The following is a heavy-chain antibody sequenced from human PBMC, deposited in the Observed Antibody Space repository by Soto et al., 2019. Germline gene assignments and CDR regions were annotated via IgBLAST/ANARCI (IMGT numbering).Heavy chain of an antibody. CDR3: ARGPSSRRETGEH. D-gene: IGHD2-21*01. CDR2: ISYDGSNE. CDR1: GFTFSNYA. J-gene: IGHJ4*02. V-gene: IGHV3-30-3*01. Sequence: GGSLRLSCAASGFTFSNYAMHWVRQAPGKGLEWVTVISYDGSNEYYADSVKGRFTISRDNSKNTLYLQMNSLTAEDTAVYYCARGPSSRRETGEHWGQGTLVTVYS.